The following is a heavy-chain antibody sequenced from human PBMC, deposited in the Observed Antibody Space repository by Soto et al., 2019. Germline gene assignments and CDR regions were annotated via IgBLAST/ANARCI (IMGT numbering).Heavy chain of an antibody. CDR2: MRSKGNNYAT. CDR1: GFTFSGSA. CDR3: GSSSSGWYLDY. D-gene: IGHD6-19*01. Sequence: EVQLVESGGGMVQPGGSLKLSCTASGFTFSGSAVLWVRQASGKGLEWLGRMRSKGNNYATAYAASVKGRIIISRDDSKNMAYLQMDSLKPEDTAVYHCGSSSSGWYLDYWGQGTLVTVSS. V-gene: IGHV3-73*01. J-gene: IGHJ4*02.